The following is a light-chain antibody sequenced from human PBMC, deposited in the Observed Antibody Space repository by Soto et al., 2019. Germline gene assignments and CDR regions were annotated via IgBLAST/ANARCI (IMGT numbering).Light chain of an antibody. CDR2: GAS. CDR1: QSVSSY. V-gene: IGKV3-20*01. CDR3: QQYGSSGT. J-gene: IGKJ1*01. Sequence: EVAITKFPATVSLSPVEIATLSCRASQSVSSYLAWYQQKPGQAPRLLIYGASNRATGIPDRFSGSGSGTDFTLTISRLETEDFAVYYCQQYGSSGTFGQGTKVDI.